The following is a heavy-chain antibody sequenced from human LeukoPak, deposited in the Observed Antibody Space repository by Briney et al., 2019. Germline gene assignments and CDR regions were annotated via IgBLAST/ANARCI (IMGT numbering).Heavy chain of an antibody. V-gene: IGHV3-23*01. J-gene: IGHJ4*02. CDR3: VINWNCDY. Sequence: QXPGKGLEWVSSISHSGSDTYYADSVKGRFTTSRDNSKNTLYLQMNSLRAEDTAVYYCVINWNCDYWGQGTLVTVSS. D-gene: IGHD1-20*01. CDR2: ISHSGSDT.